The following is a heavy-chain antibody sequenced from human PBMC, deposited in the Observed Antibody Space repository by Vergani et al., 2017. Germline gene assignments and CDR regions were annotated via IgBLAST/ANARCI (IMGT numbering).Heavy chain of an antibody. CDR1: GGSISSSCHH. D-gene: IGHD2-2*01. CDR2: IHYSRST. Sequence: QLQLQESGPGLVKPSETLSLICTVSGGSISSSCHHWGWIRQPPGKGLEWIGSIHYSRSTYSNPALKSRVTISVDTSKNQCSLKLSLVTAADTAVYYCASLDLVPAAIDYWGQGTLVTVSS. J-gene: IGHJ4*02. V-gene: IGHV4-39*07. CDR3: ASLDLVPAAIDY.